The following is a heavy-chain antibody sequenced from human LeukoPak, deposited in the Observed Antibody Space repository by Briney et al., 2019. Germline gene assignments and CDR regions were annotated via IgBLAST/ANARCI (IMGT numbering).Heavy chain of an antibody. V-gene: IGHV1-46*01. CDR3: ARGRTKPTVTTFDY. CDR1: GYTFTSYY. J-gene: IGHJ4*02. D-gene: IGHD4-17*01. Sequence: GASVKVSCKASGYTFTSYYMHWVRQAPGQGLEWMGIINPSGGSTNYAQKFQGRVTITADESTSTAYMELSSLRSEDTAVYYCARGRTKPTVTTFDYWGQGTLVTVSS. CDR2: INPSGGST.